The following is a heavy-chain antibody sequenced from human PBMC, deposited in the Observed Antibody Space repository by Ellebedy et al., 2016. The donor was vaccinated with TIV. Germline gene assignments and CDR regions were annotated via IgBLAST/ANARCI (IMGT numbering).Heavy chain of an antibody. V-gene: IGHV1-18*01. CDR2: ISAYNGNT. D-gene: IGHD3-9*01. J-gene: IGHJ6*02. CDR1: GYTFTSYG. CDR3: ARNFYDILTGYYREYYGMDV. Sequence: AASVKVSCKASGYTFTSYGISWVRQAPGQGHEWMGWISAYNGNTNYAQKLQGRVTMTTDTSTSTAYMELRSLRSDDTAVYYCARNFYDILTGYYREYYGMDVWGQGTTVTVSS.